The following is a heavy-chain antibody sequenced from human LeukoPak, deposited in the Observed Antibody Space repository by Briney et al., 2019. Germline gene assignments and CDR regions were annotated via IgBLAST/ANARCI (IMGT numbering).Heavy chain of an antibody. V-gene: IGHV6-1*01. Sequence: SQTVSLTCAISGDSVSNSIAAWNWIRQSPSRGLEWLGRTYYRSKWYKDYAISVKSRVTINPDTSKNQFSLQLNSVTPEDTAVYYCARDHGGLDYWGQGTLVTVSS. CDR3: ARDHGGLDY. CDR1: GDSVSNSIAA. D-gene: IGHD2-15*01. J-gene: IGHJ4*02. CDR2: TYYRSKWYK.